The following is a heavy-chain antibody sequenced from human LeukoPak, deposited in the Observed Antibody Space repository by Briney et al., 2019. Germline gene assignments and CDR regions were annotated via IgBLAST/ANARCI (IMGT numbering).Heavy chain of an antibody. CDR3: ARVDDRGHYYDSSGPRKLFDY. V-gene: IGHV1-2*02. CDR1: GFTFNAYY. D-gene: IGHD3-22*01. J-gene: IGHJ4*02. CDR2: INPNSGGT. Sequence: VASVKVSCKASGFTFNAYYMHWVRQAPGQGLEWMGWINPNSGGTNYAQKFQGRVTMTRDTSIRTAYMELSRLRSDDTAVYYCARVDDRGHYYDSSGPRKLFDYWGQGTLVTVSS.